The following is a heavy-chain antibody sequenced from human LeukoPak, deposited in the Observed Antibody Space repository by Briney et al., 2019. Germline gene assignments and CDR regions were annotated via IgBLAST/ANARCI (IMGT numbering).Heavy chain of an antibody. J-gene: IGHJ5*02. V-gene: IGHV4-39*07. CDR1: GDSISSSTYY. Sequence: KPSETLSLTCTVSGDSISSSTYYWGWIRQPPGKGLEWIGSIHYSGRFYYNPSLKSRVIISVATSKNQFSLNLSSVTAADTAVYYCARVLGSGSYRSPSRAYNWFDPWGQGTLVTVSS. D-gene: IGHD3-10*01. CDR2: IHYSGRF. CDR3: ARVLGSGSYRSPSRAYNWFDP.